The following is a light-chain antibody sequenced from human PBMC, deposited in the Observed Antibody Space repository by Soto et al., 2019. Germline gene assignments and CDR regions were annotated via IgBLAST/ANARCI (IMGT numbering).Light chain of an antibody. CDR2: DAS. CDR1: QDIRKY. CDR3: QQSYNSAWT. Sequence: IQMTQSPSSLSASVGDRVTITCQATQDIRKYLNWYQQKPGKAPKLLIYDASSLETGVPSRFSGSGSGTEFTLTISSLQPEDFATYYCQQSYNSAWTFGQGTKVDIK. J-gene: IGKJ1*01. V-gene: IGKV1-39*01.